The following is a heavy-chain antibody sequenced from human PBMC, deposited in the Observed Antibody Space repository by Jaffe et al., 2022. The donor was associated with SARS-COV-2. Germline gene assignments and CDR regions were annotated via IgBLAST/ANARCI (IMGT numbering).Heavy chain of an antibody. CDR2: ISYDGSNK. J-gene: IGHJ4*02. V-gene: IGHV3-30*18. Sequence: QVQLVESGGGVVQPGRSLRLSCAASGFTFSSYGMHWVRQAPGKGLEWVAVISYDGSNKYYADSVKGRFTISRDNSKNTLYLQMNSLRAEDTAVYYCANGDAIGYWGQGTLVTVSS. CDR3: ANGDAIGY. CDR1: GFTFSSYG. D-gene: IGHD7-27*01.